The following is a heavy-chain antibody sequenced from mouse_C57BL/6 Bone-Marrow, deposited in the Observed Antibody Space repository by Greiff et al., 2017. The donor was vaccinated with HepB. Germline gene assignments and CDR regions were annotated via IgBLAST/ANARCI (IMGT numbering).Heavy chain of an antibody. J-gene: IGHJ1*03. CDR3: ARIVVATGGYFDV. Sequence: QVQLQQSGAELARPGASVKLSCKASGYTFTSYGISWVKQRTGQGLEWIGEIYPRSGNTYYNEKFKGKATLTADKSSSTAYMELRSLTSEDSAVYFCARIVVATGGYFDVWGTGTTVTVSS. CDR1: GYTFTSYG. CDR2: IYPRSGNT. D-gene: IGHD1-1*01. V-gene: IGHV1-81*01.